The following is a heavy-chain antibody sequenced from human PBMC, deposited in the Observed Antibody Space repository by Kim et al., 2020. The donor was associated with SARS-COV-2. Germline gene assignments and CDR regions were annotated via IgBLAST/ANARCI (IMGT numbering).Heavy chain of an antibody. V-gene: IGHV3-30*01. J-gene: IGHJ4*02. D-gene: IGHD3-3*01. CDR3: ASGRSPHTIFGEADY. Sequence: DSVQGRFTISRDNSKNTLDLQMNSLRAEDTAVYYCASGRSPHTIFGEADYWGQGTLVTVSS.